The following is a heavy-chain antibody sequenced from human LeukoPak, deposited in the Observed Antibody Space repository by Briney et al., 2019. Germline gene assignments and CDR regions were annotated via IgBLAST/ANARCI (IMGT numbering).Heavy chain of an antibody. CDR3: ARDLNWGSGSYYSVFDP. V-gene: IGHV1-69*05. CDR2: IIPIFGTA. Sequence: ASVKVCCKASGGTFSSYAISWVRQAPGQGLEWIGGIIPIFGTANYAQKFQGRVTITTDESTSTAYMELSSLRSEDTAVYYCARDLNWGSGSYYSVFDPWGQGTLVTVSS. J-gene: IGHJ5*02. D-gene: IGHD3-10*01. CDR1: GGTFSSYA.